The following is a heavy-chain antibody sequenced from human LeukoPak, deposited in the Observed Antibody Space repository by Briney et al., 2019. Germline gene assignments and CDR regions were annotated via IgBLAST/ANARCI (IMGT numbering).Heavy chain of an antibody. D-gene: IGHD3-22*01. CDR3: ARAPLMYDSSGYNLYHYYYGMDV. CDR2: ISVYNGNR. CDR1: RYTFTSYG. Sequence: ASVKVSCKASRYTFTSYGISWVRQATGQGLEWLGWISVYNGNRKYAQKVQGRVTVTTDTSTNTVYMELRSLRSDDTAVYYCARAPLMYDSSGYNLYHYYYGMDVWGQGTTVTVSS. J-gene: IGHJ6*02. V-gene: IGHV1-18*01.